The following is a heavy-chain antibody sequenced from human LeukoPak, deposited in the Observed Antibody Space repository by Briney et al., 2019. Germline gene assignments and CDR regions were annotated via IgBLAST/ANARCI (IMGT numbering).Heavy chain of an antibody. CDR3: ARLSPGIAVAGGFDY. J-gene: IGHJ4*02. CDR1: GGSISSSSYY. Sequence: SETLSLTCTVSGGSISSSSYYWGWIRQPPGKGLEWIGSIYYSGSTYYNPSLKSRVTISVDTSKNQFSLKLSSVTAADTAVYYCARLSPGIAVAGGFDYWGQGTLVTVSS. D-gene: IGHD6-19*01. CDR2: IYYSGST. V-gene: IGHV4-39*01.